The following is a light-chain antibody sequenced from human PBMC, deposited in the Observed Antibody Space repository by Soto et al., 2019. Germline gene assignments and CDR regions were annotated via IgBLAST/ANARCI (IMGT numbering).Light chain of an antibody. V-gene: IGLV2-14*01. J-gene: IGLJ1*01. Sequence: QSALTQPASVSGSPGQSITISCVGTSSGIGDYNYVSWYQQHPGKVPKVIIYDVSNRPSGVSYRFSGSKSGNTASLTVSGRQAEDEADYYCCSYTRSGTLIFGTGTKLTVL. CDR1: SSGIGDYNY. CDR2: DVS. CDR3: CSYTRSGTLI.